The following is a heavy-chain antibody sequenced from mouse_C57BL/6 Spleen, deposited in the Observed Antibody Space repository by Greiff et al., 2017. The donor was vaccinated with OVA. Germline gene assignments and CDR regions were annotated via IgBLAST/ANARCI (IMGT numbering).Heavy chain of an antibody. CDR3: AGSYDAMDY. V-gene: IGHV1-26*01. J-gene: IGHJ4*01. D-gene: IGHD1-1*02. CDR1: GYTFTDYY. CDR2: INPNNGGT. Sequence: EVQLQQSGPELVKPGASVKISCKASGYTFTDYYMNWVKQSHGKSLEWIGDINPNNGGTSYNQKFKGKATLTVDKSSSTAYMELRSLTSEDSAVYYCAGSYDAMDYWGQGTSVTVSS.